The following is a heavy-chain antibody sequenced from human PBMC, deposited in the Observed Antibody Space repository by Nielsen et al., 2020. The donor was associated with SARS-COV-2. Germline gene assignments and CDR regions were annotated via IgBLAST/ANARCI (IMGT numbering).Heavy chain of an antibody. V-gene: IGHV4-59*01. CDR2: IYYSGST. CDR1: GGSISSYY. J-gene: IGHJ5*02. D-gene: IGHD3-22*01. CDR3: ARDGGVHDSSGYYDWFDP. Sequence: SETLSLTCTVSGGSISSYYWSWIRQPPGKGLEWIGYIYYSGSTNYNPSLKSRVTISVDTSKNQFSLKLSSVTAADTAVYYCARDGGVHDSSGYYDWFDPWGQGTLVTVSP.